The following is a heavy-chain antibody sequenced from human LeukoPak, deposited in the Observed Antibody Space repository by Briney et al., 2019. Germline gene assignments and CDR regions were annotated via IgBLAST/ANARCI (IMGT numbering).Heavy chain of an antibody. J-gene: IGHJ3*02. V-gene: IGHV1-3*01. CDR3: ASLGVTDDAFDI. CDR1: GYTFTSYA. D-gene: IGHD2-21*02. Sequence: ASVKVSCKASGYTFTSYAMHWVRQAPGQRLEWMGWINAGNGNTKYSQEFQGRVTITRDTSASTAYMELSSLRSDDTAVYYCASLGVTDDAFDIWGQGTMVTV. CDR2: INAGNGNT.